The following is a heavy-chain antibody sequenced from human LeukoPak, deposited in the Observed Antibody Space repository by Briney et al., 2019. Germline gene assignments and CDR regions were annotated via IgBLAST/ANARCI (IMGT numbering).Heavy chain of an antibody. V-gene: IGHV1-18*01. CDR2: ISAYNGNT. Sequence: ASVKVSCKASGYTFTSYPISCVRQAPGQGLEWMGWISAYNGNTNYAQKLQGRVTMTTDTSTSTAYMELRSLRSDDTAVYYCARARYCSGGSCYSRWAYFDYWGQGTLVTVSS. CDR1: GYTFTSYP. CDR3: ARARYCSGGSCYSRWAYFDY. J-gene: IGHJ4*02. D-gene: IGHD2-15*01.